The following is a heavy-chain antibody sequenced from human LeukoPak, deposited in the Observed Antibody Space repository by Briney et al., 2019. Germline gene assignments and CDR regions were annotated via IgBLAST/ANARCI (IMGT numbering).Heavy chain of an antibody. Sequence: ASVKVSCKASGYTFTGYYMHWVRQAPGQGLEWMGWINPNSGGTNYAQKFQGRVTMTRDTSISTAYMELSRLRSDDTAVYYCARDLGGIAVAGSRVDAFDIWGQGTMVTVSS. V-gene: IGHV1-2*02. J-gene: IGHJ3*02. CDR2: INPNSGGT. D-gene: IGHD6-19*01. CDR1: GYTFTGYY. CDR3: ARDLGGIAVAGSRVDAFDI.